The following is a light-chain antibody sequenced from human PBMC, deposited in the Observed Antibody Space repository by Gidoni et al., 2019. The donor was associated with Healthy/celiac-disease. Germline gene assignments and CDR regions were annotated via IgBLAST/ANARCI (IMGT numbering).Light chain of an antibody. CDR2: GAS. CDR3: QQYDVSPPT. V-gene: IGKV3-20*01. Sequence: EIVVTQSPGTLSLSPGGRATLSCRASQSVRSNNLARYQQKPGQAPRLLIYGASSRATGIPDRFSGSGSGTDFTLAINRLEPEDFAVYYCQQYDVSPPTFGQGTKVEI. CDR1: QSVRSNN. J-gene: IGKJ1*01.